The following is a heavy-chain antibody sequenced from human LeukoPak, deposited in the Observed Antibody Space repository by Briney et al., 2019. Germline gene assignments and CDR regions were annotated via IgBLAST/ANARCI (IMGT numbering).Heavy chain of an antibody. CDR1: GGSISSYY. V-gene: IGHV4-59*08. CDR2: IYYSGST. Sequence: KSSETLSLTCTVSGGSISSYYWSWIRQPPGKGLEWIGYIYYSGSTNYNPSLKSRVTISVDTSKNQFSLKLSSVTAADTAVYYCARSRRRDLFDYWGQGTLVTVSS. J-gene: IGHJ4*02. CDR3: ARSRRRDLFDY.